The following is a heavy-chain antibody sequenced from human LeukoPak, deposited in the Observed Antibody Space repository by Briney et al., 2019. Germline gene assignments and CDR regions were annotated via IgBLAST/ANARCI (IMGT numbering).Heavy chain of an antibody. CDR1: GGTFSSYA. V-gene: IGHV1-69*01. D-gene: IGHD2-2*01. J-gene: IGHJ4*02. CDR3: ATPAGYCSSTSCFSFDY. CDR2: IIPIFGTA. Sequence: ASVKVSCKASGGTFSSYAISWVRQAPGQGLEWMGGIIPIFGTANYAQKFQGRVTITADESTSTAYMELSSLRPEDTAVYYCATPAGYCSSTSCFSFDYWGQGTLVTVSS.